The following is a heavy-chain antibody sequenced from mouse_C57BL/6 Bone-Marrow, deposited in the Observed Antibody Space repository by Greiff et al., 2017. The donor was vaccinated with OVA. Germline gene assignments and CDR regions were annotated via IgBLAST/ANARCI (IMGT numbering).Heavy chain of an antibody. Sequence: VQLKESGGGLVKPGGSLKLSCAASGFTFSDYGMHWVRQAPEKGLEWVAYISSGSSTIYYADTVKGRFTISRDNAKNTLFLQLTSLRSEDTAMYYCEGHGTVVYYYYAMDYWGQGTSVTVSS. J-gene: IGHJ4*01. CDR2: ISSGSSTI. D-gene: IGHD1-1*01. CDR1: GFTFSDYG. CDR3: EGHGTVVYYYYAMDY. V-gene: IGHV5-17*01.